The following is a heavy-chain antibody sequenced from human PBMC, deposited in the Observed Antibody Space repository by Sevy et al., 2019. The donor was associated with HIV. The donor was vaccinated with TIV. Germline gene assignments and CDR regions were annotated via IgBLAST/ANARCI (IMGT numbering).Heavy chain of an antibody. CDR3: ARSRQQLAYYYYYYYMDV. CDR2: IYYSGST. Sequence: ETLSLTCTVSGGSISSYYWSWIRQPPGKGLEWIGYIYYSGSTNYNPSLKSRVTISVDTSKNQFSLKLSSVTAADTAVYYCARSRQQLAYYYYYYYMDVWGKGTTVTVSS. D-gene: IGHD6-13*01. CDR1: GGSISSYY. J-gene: IGHJ6*03. V-gene: IGHV4-59*01.